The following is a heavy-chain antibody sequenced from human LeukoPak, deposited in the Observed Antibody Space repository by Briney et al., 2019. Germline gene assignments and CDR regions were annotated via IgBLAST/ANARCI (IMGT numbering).Heavy chain of an antibody. V-gene: IGHV4-30-2*01. J-gene: IGHJ3*02. CDR1: GGSISSGGYS. CDR2: IYHSGST. D-gene: IGHD2-8*01. Sequence: SETLSLTCAVSGGSISSGGYSWSWIRQAPGKGLEWIGYIYHSGSTYYNPSLKSRVTISVDRSKNQFSLKLSSVTAADTAVYYCARGNGAFDTWGQGTMVTVSS. CDR3: ARGNGAFDT.